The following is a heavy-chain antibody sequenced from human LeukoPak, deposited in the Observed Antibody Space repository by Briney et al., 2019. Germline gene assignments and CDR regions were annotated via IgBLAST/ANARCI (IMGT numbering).Heavy chain of an antibody. V-gene: IGHV1-46*01. CDR1: GYTFTSYY. CDR3: ARDRTPPGIAAAEIDY. CDR2: INPSGGST. J-gene: IGHJ4*02. D-gene: IGHD6-13*01. Sequence: GASVKVSCKASGYTFTSYYMHWVRQAPGQGLEWMGIINPSGGSTSYAQKFQGGVTMTRDTSTSTVYMELSSLRSEDTAVYYCARDRTPPGIAAAEIDYWGQGTLVTVSS.